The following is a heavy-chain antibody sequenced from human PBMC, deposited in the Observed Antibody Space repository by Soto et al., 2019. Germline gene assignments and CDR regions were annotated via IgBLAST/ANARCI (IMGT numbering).Heavy chain of an antibody. CDR1: GGSISSYY. D-gene: IGHD2-15*01. CDR3: AREEILGYCSGGSCYPGNWLDP. CDR2: IYYSGST. V-gene: IGHV4-59*01. Sequence: PSETLSLTCTVSGGSISSYYWSWIRQPPGKGLEWIGYIYYSGSTNYNPSLKSRVTISVDTSKNQFSLKLSSVTAADTAVYYCAREEILGYCSGGSCYPGNWLDPWGQGTLVTVSS. J-gene: IGHJ5*02.